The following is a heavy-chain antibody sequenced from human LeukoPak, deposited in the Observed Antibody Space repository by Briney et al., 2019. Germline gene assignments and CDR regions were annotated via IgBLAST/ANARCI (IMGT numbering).Heavy chain of an antibody. CDR3: ARRNFYDSSGYFARGSTSAFDI. Sequence: GESLKISCKGSGYSFTSYWIGWVRQMPGKGLEWMGIIYPGDSDTRYSPSFQGQVTISADKSISTAYLQWSSLKASDTAMYYCARRNFYDSSGYFARGSTSAFDIWGQGTMVTVSP. CDR2: IYPGDSDT. J-gene: IGHJ3*02. D-gene: IGHD3-22*01. V-gene: IGHV5-51*01. CDR1: GYSFTSYW.